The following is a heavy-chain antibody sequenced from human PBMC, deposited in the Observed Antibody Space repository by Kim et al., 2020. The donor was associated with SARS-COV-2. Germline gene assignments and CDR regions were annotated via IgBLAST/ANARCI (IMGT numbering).Heavy chain of an antibody. CDR3: GKPGSTMVRGVMGSGDFDY. V-gene: IGHV3-23*01. D-gene: IGHD3-10*01. Sequence: GGSLRLSCAASGFTFSSYAMSWVRQAPGKGLEWVSAISGSGGSTYYADSVKGRFTISRDNSKNTLYLQMNSLRAEDTAVYYCGKPGSTMVRGVMGSGDFDYWGQGTLVTVSS. CDR1: GFTFSSYA. CDR2: ISGSGGST. J-gene: IGHJ4*02.